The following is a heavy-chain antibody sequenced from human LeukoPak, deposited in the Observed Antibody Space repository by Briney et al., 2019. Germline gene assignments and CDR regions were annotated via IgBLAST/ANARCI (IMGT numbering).Heavy chain of an antibody. CDR1: GYTFTGYY. Sequence: GASVKVSCKASGYTFTGYYMHWVRQAPGQGLEWMGWINPNSGGTNYAQKFQGRVTMTRDTSISTAYMELSRLRSDDTAVYYCARDYYDSSGYSPSTGPAWGQGTLVTVSS. CDR2: INPNSGGT. J-gene: IGHJ5*02. CDR3: ARDYYDSSGYSPSTGPA. D-gene: IGHD3-22*01. V-gene: IGHV1-2*02.